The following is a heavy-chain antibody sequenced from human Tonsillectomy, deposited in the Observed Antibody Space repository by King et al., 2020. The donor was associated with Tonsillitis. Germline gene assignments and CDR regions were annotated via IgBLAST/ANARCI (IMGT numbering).Heavy chain of an antibody. Sequence: VTLKESGPVLVKPTETLTLTCTVSGFSLSNARMGVSWIRQPPGKALEWLAHIFSNDEKSYITSLKSRLTISKDTSKSQVVLTMTNLDPVDTATYYCARIDEAVAGPGPYYYYYGMDVWGQGTTVTVSS. D-gene: IGHD6-19*01. CDR2: IFSNDEK. CDR3: ARIDEAVAGPGPYYYYYGMDV. CDR1: GFSLSNARMG. J-gene: IGHJ6*02. V-gene: IGHV2-26*01.